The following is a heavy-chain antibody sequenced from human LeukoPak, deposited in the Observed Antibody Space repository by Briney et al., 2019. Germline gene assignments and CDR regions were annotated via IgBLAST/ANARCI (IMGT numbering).Heavy chain of an antibody. CDR2: IFASGST. CDR3: ARNARYNWFDP. Sequence: SETLSLTCTVSGASISSGRYYWNWIRQPAGKGLEWIGRIFASGSTNYNPSLKSRVTISLDTSKNQLSLKLSSVTAADTAVYYCARNARYNWFDPWGQGTLVSVSS. CDR1: GASISSGRYY. V-gene: IGHV4-61*02. J-gene: IGHJ5*02.